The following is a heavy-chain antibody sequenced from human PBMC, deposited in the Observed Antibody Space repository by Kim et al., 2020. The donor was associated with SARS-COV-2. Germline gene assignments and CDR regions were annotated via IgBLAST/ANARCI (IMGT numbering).Heavy chain of an antibody. D-gene: IGHD3-16*01. CDR1: GFTFSTYA. CDR2: ISGSGGSA. J-gene: IGHJ4*02. CDR3: VVPGGK. V-gene: IGHV3-23*01. Sequence: GGSLRLSCGASGFTFSTYAMGWVRQAPGKGLEFVSGISGSGGSATNADSVKGRFTISRDNSKNTMYLQMNSLRAEDTAVYYCVVPGGKWGQGTLVTVSS.